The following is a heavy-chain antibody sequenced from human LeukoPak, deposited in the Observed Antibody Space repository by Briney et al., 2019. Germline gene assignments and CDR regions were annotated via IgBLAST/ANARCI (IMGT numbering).Heavy chain of an antibody. CDR1: GFTFSSYS. V-gene: IGHV3-48*04. CDR2: ISSSSSTI. CDR3: ARGQRWLPIPFDY. D-gene: IGHD5-24*01. J-gene: IGHJ4*02. Sequence: GGSLRLSCAASGFTFSSYSMNWVRQAPGKGLEWVSYISSSSSTIYYADSVKGRLTISRDNAKNSLYLQMNSLRAEDTAVYYCARGQRWLPIPFDYWGQGTLVTVSS.